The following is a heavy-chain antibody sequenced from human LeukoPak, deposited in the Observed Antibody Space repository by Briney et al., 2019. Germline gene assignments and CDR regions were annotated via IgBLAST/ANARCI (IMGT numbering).Heavy chain of an antibody. J-gene: IGHJ4*02. CDR1: GFTFSDYY. V-gene: IGHV3-11*04. Sequence: GGSLRLSCAASGFTFSDYYMSWIRQAPGKGLEWVSYISSSGSTICYADSVKGRFTISRDNAKNSLYLQMNSLRAEDTAVYSCARDPLIVVEGPVWGQGTLVTVSS. D-gene: IGHD3-22*01. CDR3: ARDPLIVVEGPV. CDR2: ISSSGSTI.